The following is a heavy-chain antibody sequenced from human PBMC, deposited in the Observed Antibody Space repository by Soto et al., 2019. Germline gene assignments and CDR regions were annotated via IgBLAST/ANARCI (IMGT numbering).Heavy chain of an antibody. CDR3: ARGRGYYGSGSYYNDYYYYMDV. CDR2: IYYSGST. V-gene: IGHV4-59*01. D-gene: IGHD3-10*01. J-gene: IGHJ6*03. CDR1: GGSISSYY. Sequence: SETLSLTCTVSGGSISSYYWSWIRQPPGKGLEWIGYIYYSGSTNYNPSLKSRVTISVDTSKNQFSLKLSSVTAADTAVYYCARGRGYYGSGSYYNDYYYYMDVWGKGTTVTVSS.